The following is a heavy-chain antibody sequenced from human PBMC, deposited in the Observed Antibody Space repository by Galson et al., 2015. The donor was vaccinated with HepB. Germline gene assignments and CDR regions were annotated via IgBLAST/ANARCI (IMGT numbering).Heavy chain of an antibody. V-gene: IGHV3-11*03. J-gene: IGHJ4*02. Sequence: SLRLSCAASGFTFSDYYMSWIRQAPGKGLEWVSYISCNCIHTIYADSLKGRITISRENAKNALYLQMNSLRAEDTAVYYCARGVYAYVWGSYRYGPFDHWGQGTLVTVSS. D-gene: IGHD3-16*02. CDR2: ISCNCIHT. CDR3: ARGVYAYVWGSYRYGPFDH. CDR1: GFTFSDYY.